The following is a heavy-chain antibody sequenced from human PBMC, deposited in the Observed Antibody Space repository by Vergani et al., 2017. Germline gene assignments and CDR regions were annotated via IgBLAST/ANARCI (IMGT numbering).Heavy chain of an antibody. CDR1: GFIFNYYG. J-gene: IGHJ4*02. V-gene: IGHV3-30*02. CDR3: AKGHSGQIGSPHDYYFDY. Sequence: QVHLVESGGGVVQPGGSLRLSCAASGFIFNYYGINWVRQAPGKGLEWVSFIRSDGGSEMYADSVRGRFTISRDNSKNTVSLEMLSPRTEDTAVYYCAKGHSGQIGSPHDYYFDYWGQGTLVTVSS. D-gene: IGHD1-26*01. CDR2: IRSDGGSE.